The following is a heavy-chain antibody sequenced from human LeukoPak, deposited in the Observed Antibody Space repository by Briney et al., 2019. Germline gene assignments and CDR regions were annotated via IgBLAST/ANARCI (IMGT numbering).Heavy chain of an antibody. CDR3: AKAPISKDCSGGSCYLFDY. CDR2: VSDSGDYT. D-gene: IGHD2-15*01. CDR1: GFTFNSYA. Sequence: GGSLRLSCAASGFTFNSYAMTWVRQAPGKGLEWVSSVSDSGDYTYYADSVKGRFTISRDNSKNTLYLQVNCLRAEDTAVYYCAKAPISKDCSGGSCYLFDYWGQGTLVTVSS. V-gene: IGHV3-23*01. J-gene: IGHJ4*02.